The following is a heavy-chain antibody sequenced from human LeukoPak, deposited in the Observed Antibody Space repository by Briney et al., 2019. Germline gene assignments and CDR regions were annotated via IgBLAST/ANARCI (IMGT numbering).Heavy chain of an antibody. V-gene: IGHV5-51*01. CDR2: IYAGDSDT. CDR1: GYTFTDYW. D-gene: IGHD6-6*01. J-gene: IGHJ4*02. CDR3: ARRSQGSSSGFDY. Sequence: GESLKISCKGSGYTFTDYWIGWVRQMPGKGLEWMGIIYAGDSDTRYSPSFQGQVTISADKSISTAYLQWSSLKASDTAIYYCARRSQGSSSGFDYWGQGTLVTVSS.